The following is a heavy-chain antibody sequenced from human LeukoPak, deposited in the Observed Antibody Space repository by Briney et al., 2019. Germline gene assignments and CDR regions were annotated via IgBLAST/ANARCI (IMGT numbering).Heavy chain of an antibody. Sequence: ASVKVSCKPSGYTFNTYGITWVRQAPGQGLEWMGWISPYNGNTNYAQKFQGRVTMTTDTSTSTAYMELRSLRSDDTAVYYCARGPHERSGYPDDWGQGTLVTVSS. CDR3: ARGPHERSGYPDD. CDR1: GYTFNTYG. V-gene: IGHV1-18*01. CDR2: ISPYNGNT. J-gene: IGHJ4*02. D-gene: IGHD3-22*01.